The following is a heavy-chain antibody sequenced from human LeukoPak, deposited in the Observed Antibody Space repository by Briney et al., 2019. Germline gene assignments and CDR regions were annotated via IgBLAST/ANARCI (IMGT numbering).Heavy chain of an antibody. D-gene: IGHD2-2*01. Sequence: PGGSLRLSCAASGFTFSSYWMSWVRQAPGKGLEWLANIKQDGSEKYYVDSVKGRFTISRDNAKNSLYLQMNSLRAEDTAVYYCARRTVVPAAEYERWGQGTLVTVSS. CDR2: IKQDGSEK. V-gene: IGHV3-7*01. CDR1: GFTFSSYW. J-gene: IGHJ4*02. CDR3: ARRTVVPAAEYER.